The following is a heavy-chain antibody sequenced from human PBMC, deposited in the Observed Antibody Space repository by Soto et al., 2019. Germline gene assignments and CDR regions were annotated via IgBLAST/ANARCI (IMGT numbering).Heavy chain of an antibody. V-gene: IGHV3-30*18. CDR1: GFTFSSYG. CDR3: AKAGGGGNYYYYYGMDV. J-gene: IGHJ6*02. D-gene: IGHD3-16*01. Sequence: QVQLVESGGGVVQPGRSLRLSCAASGFTFSSYGMHWVRQAPGKGLEWVAVISYDGSNKYYADSVKGRVTISRDNSKNTLYLQMNSLRAEDTAVYYCAKAGGGGNYYYYYGMDVWGQGTTVTVSS. CDR2: ISYDGSNK.